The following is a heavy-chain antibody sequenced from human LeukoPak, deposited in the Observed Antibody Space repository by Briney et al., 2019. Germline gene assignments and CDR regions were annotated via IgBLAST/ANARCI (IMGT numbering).Heavy chain of an antibody. CDR3: ARSTYYDLDY. V-gene: IGHV4-59*08. D-gene: IGHD3-22*01. J-gene: IGHJ4*02. Sequence: SETLSLTCTVSGGSISSYYWSWIRQPPGKGLEWIGYIYYSGSTNYNPSLKSRVTISVDTSKNQFSLNLISVTAADTAVYYCARSTYYDLDYWGQGTLVTVSS. CDR1: GGSISSYY. CDR2: IYYSGST.